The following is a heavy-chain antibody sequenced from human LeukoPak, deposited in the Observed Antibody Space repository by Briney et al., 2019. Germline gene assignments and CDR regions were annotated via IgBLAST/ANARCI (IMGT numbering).Heavy chain of an antibody. Sequence: SETLSLTCTVSGGSISSSSYYWGWIRQPPGKGLEWIGSIYYSGSTYYNPSLKSRVTISVDTSKNQFSLKLSSVTAADTAVYYCARVYSSSWYSQRGVISYFDHWGQGTLVTVSS. J-gene: IGHJ4*02. V-gene: IGHV4-39*01. CDR3: ARVYSSSWYSQRGVISYFDH. CDR2: IYYSGST. D-gene: IGHD6-13*01. CDR1: GGSISSSSYY.